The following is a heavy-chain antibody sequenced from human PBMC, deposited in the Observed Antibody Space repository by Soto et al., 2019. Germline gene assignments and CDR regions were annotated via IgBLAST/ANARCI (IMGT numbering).Heavy chain of an antibody. V-gene: IGHV4-59*01. CDR3: ERDRIAAAADGPVRMKNYYYYGMDV. CDR1: GGSISSYY. J-gene: IGHJ6*02. Sequence: SETLSLTCTVSGGSISSYYSSWIRQHPGKGLEWIGYIYYSGSTNYNPSLKSRVTISVDTSKNQFSLKLSSVTAADTAVYYCERDRIAAAADGPVRMKNYYYYGMDVWGQGTTVTVSS. D-gene: IGHD6-13*01. CDR2: IYYSGST.